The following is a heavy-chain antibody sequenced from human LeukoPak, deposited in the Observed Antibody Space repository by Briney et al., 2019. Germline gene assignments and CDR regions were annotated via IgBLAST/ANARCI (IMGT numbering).Heavy chain of an antibody. V-gene: IGHV4-61*02. CDR3: ARIIAARYNWFDP. CDR1: GGSISSGSYY. D-gene: IGHD6-6*01. CDR2: IYTSGST. J-gene: IGHJ5*02. Sequence: PSQTLSLTCTVSGGSISSGSYYWSWIRRPAWKGLEWIGRIYTSGSTNYNPSLKSRVTISVDTSKDQFSLKLRSVTAADTAVYYCARIIAARYNWFDPWGQGTLVTVSS.